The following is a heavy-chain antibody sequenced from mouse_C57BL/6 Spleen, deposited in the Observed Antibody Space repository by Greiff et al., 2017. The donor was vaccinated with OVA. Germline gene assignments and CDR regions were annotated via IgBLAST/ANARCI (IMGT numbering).Heavy chain of an antibody. V-gene: IGHV14-3*01. CDR3: ARTLTTVVAGPFDY. CDR2: IDPANGNT. CDR1: GFNIKNTY. D-gene: IGHD1-1*01. J-gene: IGHJ2*01. Sequence: EVKLVESVAELVRPGASVKLSCTASGFNIKNTYMHWVKQRPEQGLEWIGRIDPANGNTKYAPKFQGKATITADTSSNTAYLQLSSLTSEDTAIYYCARTLTTVVAGPFDYWGQGTTLTVSS.